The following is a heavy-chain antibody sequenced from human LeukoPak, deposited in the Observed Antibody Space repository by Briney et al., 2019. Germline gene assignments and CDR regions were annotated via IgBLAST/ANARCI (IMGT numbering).Heavy chain of an antibody. D-gene: IGHD6-19*01. CDR1: GFTFSSYA. J-gene: IGHJ4*02. V-gene: IGHV3-33*01. CDR3: ARELEIAVAGTLGY. CDR2: IWYDGSNK. Sequence: GRSLRLSCAASGFTFSSYAMHWVRQAPGKGLEWVAVIWYDGSNKYYADSVKGRFTVSRDHSKNTLYLQMKSLRAEDMAVYYCARELEIAVAGTLGYWGQGTLVTVSS.